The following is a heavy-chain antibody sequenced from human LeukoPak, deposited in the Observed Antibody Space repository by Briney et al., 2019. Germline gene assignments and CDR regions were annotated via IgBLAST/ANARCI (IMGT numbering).Heavy chain of an antibody. D-gene: IGHD1-1*01. CDR2: IYYSGST. CDR3: ASLERVQYYFDY. Sequence: PSETLSLTCTVSGGSISSYYWSWIRQPPGKGLEWIGYIYYSGSTNYNPSLKSRVTISVDTSKNQFSLKLSSVTAADTAVYYCASLERVQYYFDYWGQGTLVTVSS. J-gene: IGHJ4*02. CDR1: GGSISSYY. V-gene: IGHV4-59*12.